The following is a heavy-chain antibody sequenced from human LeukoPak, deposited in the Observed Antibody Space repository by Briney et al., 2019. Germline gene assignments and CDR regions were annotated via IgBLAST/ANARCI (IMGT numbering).Heavy chain of an antibody. D-gene: IGHD5-18*01. CDR1: GGSISSYY. CDR2: IYYSGST. J-gene: IGHJ6*02. CDR3: ARLLNQLWFPPNYYYYYGMDV. V-gene: IGHV4-59*08. Sequence: PSETLSLTCTVSGGSISSYYWSWIRQPPGKGLEWIGYIYYSGSTNYNPSLKSRVTISVDTSKNQFSLKLSSVTAADTAVYYCARLLNQLWFPPNYYYYYGMDVWGQGTTVTVS.